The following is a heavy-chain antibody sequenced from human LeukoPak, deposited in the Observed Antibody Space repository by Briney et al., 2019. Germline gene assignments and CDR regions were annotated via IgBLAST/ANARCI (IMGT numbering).Heavy chain of an antibody. Sequence: SETLSLTCTVSGGSVSSGSYYWSWIRQPPGKGLEWIGYIYYSGSTNYNPSLKSRVTISVDTSKNQFSLKLGSVTAADTAVYYCARSSGYLTDYWGQGTLVTVSS. D-gene: IGHD3-3*01. CDR1: GGSVSSGSYY. J-gene: IGHJ4*02. CDR3: ARSSGYLTDY. CDR2: IYYSGST. V-gene: IGHV4-61*01.